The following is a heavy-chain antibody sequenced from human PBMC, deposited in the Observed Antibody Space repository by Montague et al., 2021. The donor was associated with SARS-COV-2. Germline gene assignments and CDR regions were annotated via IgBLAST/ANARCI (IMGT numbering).Heavy chain of an antibody. CDR1: GFTFSSYE. J-gene: IGHJ4*02. CDR2: ISSSGSTI. D-gene: IGHD3-3*01. CDR3: ARWVSDITIFGVVIARYFDY. Sequence: SLRLSCAASGFTFSSYEMNWVRQAPGKGLEWVSYISSSGSTIYYADSVKVRFTISRDNAKNSLYLQMNSLRAEDTAVYYCARWVSDITIFGVVIARYFDYWGQGTLVTVSS. V-gene: IGHV3-48*03.